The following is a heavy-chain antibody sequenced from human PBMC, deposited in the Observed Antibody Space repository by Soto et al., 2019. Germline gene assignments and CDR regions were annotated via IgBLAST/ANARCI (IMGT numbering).Heavy chain of an antibody. CDR2: IYYSGST. D-gene: IGHD3-10*01. V-gene: IGHV4-59*01. J-gene: IGHJ4*02. Sequence: QVQLQESGPGLVKPSETQSLTCTVSGGSISSYYWSWIRQPPGKGLEWIGYIYYSGSTNYNPSLKSRXXIXAXRSKNQFSLKLSSVTAADTAVYYCARDSYREYYFDYWGQGTLVTVSS. CDR3: ARDSYREYYFDY. CDR1: GGSISSYY.